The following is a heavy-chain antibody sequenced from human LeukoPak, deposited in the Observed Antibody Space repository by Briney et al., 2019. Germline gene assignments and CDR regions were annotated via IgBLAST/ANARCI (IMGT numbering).Heavy chain of an antibody. D-gene: IGHD2-8*01. CDR2: IYSGGST. V-gene: IGHV3-53*01. CDR3: ARRGAHCTNGVCHRLYYFDY. J-gene: IGHJ4*02. Sequence: GGSLRLSCAASGFTVSSNYMSWVRQAPGKGLEWVSVIYSGGSTYYADSVKGRFTISRDNSKNTMYLQMNSLRAEDTAVYYCARRGAHCTNGVCHRLYYFDYWGQGTLVTVSS. CDR1: GFTVSSNY.